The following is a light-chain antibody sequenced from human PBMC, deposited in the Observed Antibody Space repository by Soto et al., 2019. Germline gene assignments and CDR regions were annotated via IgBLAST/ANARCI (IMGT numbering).Light chain of an antibody. CDR2: DVS. Sequence: QSVLTQPRSVSGSPGQSVTISCTGTSSDVGGYNYVSWYKQHPGKAPKLMIYDVSKRPSGVPDRFSGSKSGNTASLTISGLQAEDEADYYCCSYAGSYLRVFGTGTKLTVL. V-gene: IGLV2-11*01. CDR3: CSYAGSYLRV. J-gene: IGLJ1*01. CDR1: SSDVGGYNY.